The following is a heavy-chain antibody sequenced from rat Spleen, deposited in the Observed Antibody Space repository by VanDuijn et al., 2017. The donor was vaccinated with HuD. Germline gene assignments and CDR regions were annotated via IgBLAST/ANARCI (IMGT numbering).Heavy chain of an antibody. V-gene: IGHV5-31*01. J-gene: IGHJ2*01. Sequence: DVQLVESGGGLVQPGRSLKLSCVASGFTFNNYWMTWIRQAPGKGLEWIASITNSGGSTYYPDSVKGRFTISRDNAKNTLYLQMNSLRSEDTATYYCAKAAVYYFDYWGQGVMVTVSS. D-gene: IGHD1-2*01. CDR2: ITNSGGST. CDR3: AKAAVYYFDY. CDR1: GFTFNNYW.